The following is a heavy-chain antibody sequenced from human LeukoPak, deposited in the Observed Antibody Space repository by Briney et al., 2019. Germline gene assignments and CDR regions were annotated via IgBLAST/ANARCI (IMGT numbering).Heavy chain of an antibody. J-gene: IGHJ4*02. Sequence: GGSLRLSCAASGFTFSSYGMSWVRQAPGKGLEWVSAISGSGGSTYYADSVKGRFTISRDNSKNTLYLQMNSLRAEDKAVYYCVVDSSGYYGFDYWGQGTLVTVSS. CDR1: GFTFSSYG. D-gene: IGHD3-22*01. V-gene: IGHV3-23*01. CDR3: VVDSSGYYGFDY. CDR2: ISGSGGST.